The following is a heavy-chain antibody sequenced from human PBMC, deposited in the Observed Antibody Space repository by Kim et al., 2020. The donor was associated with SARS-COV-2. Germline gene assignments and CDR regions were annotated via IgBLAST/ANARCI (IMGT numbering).Heavy chain of an antibody. J-gene: IGHJ4*02. Sequence: AGSTNYANSVKGRFTISRDNSKSTLYLQMNSLRAEDTAVYYCAKSSGDYWGQGTLVTVSS. V-gene: IGHV3-23*01. D-gene: IGHD3-10*01. CDR3: AKSSGDY. CDR2: AGST.